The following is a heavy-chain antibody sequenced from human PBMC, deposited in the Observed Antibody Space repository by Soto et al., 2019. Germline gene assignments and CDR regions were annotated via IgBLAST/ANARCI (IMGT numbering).Heavy chain of an antibody. J-gene: IGHJ5*02. CDR2: IYYSGST. Sequence: SETLSLTCTVSGGSISSSSYYWGWIRQPPGKGLEWIGSIYYSGSTYYNPSLKSRVTISVDTSKNQFSLKLSSVTAADTAVYYWARRIAAAGTCWFDPWGQGTLVTVSS. V-gene: IGHV4-39*01. CDR1: GGSISSSSYY. CDR3: ARRIAAAGTCWFDP. D-gene: IGHD6-13*01.